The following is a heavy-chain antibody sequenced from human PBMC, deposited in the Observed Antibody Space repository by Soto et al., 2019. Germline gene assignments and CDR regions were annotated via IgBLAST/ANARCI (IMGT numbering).Heavy chain of an antibody. CDR3: ARNTINFDH. J-gene: IGHJ4*01. Sequence: SETLSLTCTVSGGSISSYYWSWIRQPPGKGLEWIGYIYYSGSTNYNPSLNSRVTISMDTSKNQLSLMLNSVTAADTAIYYCARNTINFDHWGPGTLVTVSS. V-gene: IGHV4-59*01. CDR2: IYYSGST. CDR1: GGSISSYY. D-gene: IGHD3-9*01.